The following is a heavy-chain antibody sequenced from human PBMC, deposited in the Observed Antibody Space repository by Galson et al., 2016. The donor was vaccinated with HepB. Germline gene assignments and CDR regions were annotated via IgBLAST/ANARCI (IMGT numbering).Heavy chain of an antibody. CDR3: ARQMSLRCRFDY. CDR1: GGSISNSDYY. CDR2: IYYTGDT. D-gene: IGHD5-12*01. Sequence: SETLSLTCTVSGGSISNSDYYWVWIRQSPGKGLEWIGSIYYTGDTYYNPSLKSRLTVSVHTPTNEFFLRLTSVTAADTAVYYCARQMSLRCRFDYWGQGSLVTVSS. J-gene: IGHJ4*02. V-gene: IGHV4-39*01.